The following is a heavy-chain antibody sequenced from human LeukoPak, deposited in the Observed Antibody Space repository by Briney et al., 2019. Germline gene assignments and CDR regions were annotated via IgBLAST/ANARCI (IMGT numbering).Heavy chain of an antibody. CDR1: GFTVSSNY. CDR2: ISGSGGST. D-gene: IGHD3-16*02. CDR3: AKDRGFREFGGVIVIGYYFDY. J-gene: IGHJ4*02. V-gene: IGHV3-23*01. Sequence: GGSLRLSCAASGFTVSSNYMSWVRQAPGKGLEWVSAISGSGGSTYYADSVKGRFTISRDNSKNTLYLQMNSLRAEDTAVYYCAKDRGFREFGGVIVIGYYFDYWGQGTLVTVSS.